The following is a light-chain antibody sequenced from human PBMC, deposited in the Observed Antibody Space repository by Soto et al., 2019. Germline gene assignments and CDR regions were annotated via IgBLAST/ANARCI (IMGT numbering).Light chain of an antibody. CDR3: QQYGSSPLT. V-gene: IGKV3-20*01. Sequence: ASTQSPGTLSLSPGERATLSCRASQTVSSSYLAWYQQKPGQAPRLLIYGASSRATGIPDRFSGSGSGTDFTLTISRLEPEDFAVYYCQQYGSSPLTFGGGTKVAIK. J-gene: IGKJ4*01. CDR2: GAS. CDR1: QTVSSSY.